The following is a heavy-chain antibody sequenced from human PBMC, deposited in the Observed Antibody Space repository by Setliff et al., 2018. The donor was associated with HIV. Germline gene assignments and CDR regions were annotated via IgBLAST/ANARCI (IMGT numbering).Heavy chain of an antibody. CDR3: ARGPPFAY. CDR1: GGSISSGDYY. Sequence: TSETLSLTCTVSGGSISSGDYYWSWIRQPPGKGLEWIGYIYYSGSTYYNPSLRSRVTISLDTSKNQFSLKLTSVTADDTAIYYCARGPPFAYWGQGLLVTVSS. CDR2: IYYSGST. J-gene: IGHJ4*02. V-gene: IGHV4-30-4*08.